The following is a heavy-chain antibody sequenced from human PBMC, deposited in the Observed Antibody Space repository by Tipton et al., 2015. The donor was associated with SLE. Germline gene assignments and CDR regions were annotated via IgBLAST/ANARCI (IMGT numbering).Heavy chain of an antibody. D-gene: IGHD1-26*01. CDR1: GGSISDRNYY. CDR2: IYYDGMT. CDR3: ARLREGYYYYYDMDV. V-gene: IGHV4-39*07. Sequence: TLSLTCTVSGGSISDRNYYWGWIRQPPGKGLEWIGSIYYDGMTYPNPSLKSRITMSVDTSKNQFSLNLRSVTAADMAVYYCARLREGYYYYYDMDVWGQGTTVTVSS. J-gene: IGHJ6*02.